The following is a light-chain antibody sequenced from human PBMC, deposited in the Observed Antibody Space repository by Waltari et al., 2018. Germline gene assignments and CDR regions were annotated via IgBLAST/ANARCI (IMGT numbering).Light chain of an antibody. CDR1: SSDIGKYTL. J-gene: IGLJ3*02. Sequence: QSALPQTATVSGSPGQSLTIPSSGASSDIGKYTLVSCYQQHPGKAPTLIIYDVNKRPSGVSNRFSGSKSGNTAFLTISGLQTADEADYYCCSYAGSAVSVFGGGTKLTVL. V-gene: IGLV2-23*02. CDR3: CSYAGSAVSV. CDR2: DVN.